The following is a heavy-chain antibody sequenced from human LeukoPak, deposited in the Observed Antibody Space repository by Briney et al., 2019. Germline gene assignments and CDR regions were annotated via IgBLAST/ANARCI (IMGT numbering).Heavy chain of an antibody. Sequence: PGGSLRLSCAASGFPFSSYAMSWVRHAPGKGLEWVSSFSGSGDSTHYADSVKGRFTISRDSSKNTLYLQMNSLRAEDTAVYYCAKGLLLRIVGSYYFDYWGQGTLVTVSS. V-gene: IGHV3-23*01. CDR3: AKGLLLRIVGSYYFDY. CDR1: GFPFSSYA. J-gene: IGHJ4*02. CDR2: FSGSGDST. D-gene: IGHD1-26*01.